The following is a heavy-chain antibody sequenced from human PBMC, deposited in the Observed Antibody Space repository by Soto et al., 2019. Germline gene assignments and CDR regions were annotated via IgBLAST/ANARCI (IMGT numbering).Heavy chain of an antibody. CDR2: IIPIFGTA. CDR3: ARDHCSGGSCYSNGMDV. V-gene: IGHV1-69*01. CDR1: GGTFCSYA. D-gene: IGHD2-15*01. Sequence: QVQLVQSGAEVKKPGSSVKVSCKASGGTFCSYAISWVRQAPGQGLEWMGGIIPIFGTANYAQKFQGRVTITADESTSTAYMELSSLRSEDTAVYYCARDHCSGGSCYSNGMDVWGQGTTVTVSS. J-gene: IGHJ6*02.